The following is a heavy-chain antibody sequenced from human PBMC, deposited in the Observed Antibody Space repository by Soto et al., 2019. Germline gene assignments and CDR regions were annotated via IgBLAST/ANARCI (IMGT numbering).Heavy chain of an antibody. V-gene: IGHV3-48*02. J-gene: IGHJ6*02. D-gene: IGHD3-3*01. CDR2: ISSSSRTI. CDR1: GFTFSSYS. CDR3: ARGCPSVLRFLEWLSDERYGMDV. Sequence: EVQLVESGGGLVQPGGSLRLSCAASGFTFSSYSMNWVRQAPGKGLECDSYISSSSRTIYYADSVKGRFTISRDNAKNSLYLKMNRLRDEDTAVYYCARGCPSVLRFLEWLSDERYGMDVWGQGTTVTVSS.